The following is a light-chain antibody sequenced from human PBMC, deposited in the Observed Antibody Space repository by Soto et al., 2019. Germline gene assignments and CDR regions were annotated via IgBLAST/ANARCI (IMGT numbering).Light chain of an antibody. Sequence: QSALTQPPSASGSPGQSVTISCTGTSSDVGGYNYVSRYQQHPGKAPKLMIYEVSKRPSGVPDRFSGSKSGNTASLTVSGLRAEVEPDAYCSSYAGSSNLGVFGGGTEFTAL. CDR3: SSYAGSSNLGV. CDR2: EVS. J-gene: IGLJ3*02. V-gene: IGLV2-8*01. CDR1: SSDVGGYNY.